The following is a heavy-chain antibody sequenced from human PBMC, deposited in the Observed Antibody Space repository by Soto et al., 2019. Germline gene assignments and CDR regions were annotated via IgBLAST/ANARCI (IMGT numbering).Heavy chain of an antibody. Sequence: QLQLQESGPGLVKPSETLSLTCTVSGGSISSSSYYWGWIRQPPGKGLEWIGSIYYSGSTYYNPSLKSRVTISVDTSKNQFSLKRSSVTAADTAVYYCVIVVVPAAMSIGWFDPWGQGTLVTVSS. V-gene: IGHV4-39*01. D-gene: IGHD2-2*01. CDR3: VIVVVPAAMSIGWFDP. J-gene: IGHJ5*02. CDR2: IYYSGST. CDR1: GGSISSSSYY.